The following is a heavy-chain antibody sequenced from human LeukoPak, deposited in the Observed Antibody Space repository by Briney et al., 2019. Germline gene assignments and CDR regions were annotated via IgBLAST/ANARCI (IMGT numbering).Heavy chain of an antibody. CDR2: IHYSGGT. V-gene: IGHV4-39*07. J-gene: IGHJ6*03. CDR3: ARVRCSGGSCPYYYYYYYMDV. Sequence: SETPSLTLAVSGGSISSRSYYWGWVRPPPGKGLEWVGGIHYSGGTYYNPSLQTRVTISIDTSKNQFSLKQRFMTAADTAVYYCARVRCSGGSCPYYYYYYYMDVWGKGTTVTVSS. D-gene: IGHD2-15*01. CDR1: GGSISSRSYY.